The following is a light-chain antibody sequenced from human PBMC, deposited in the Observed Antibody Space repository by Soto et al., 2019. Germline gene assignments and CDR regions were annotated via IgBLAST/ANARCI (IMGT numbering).Light chain of an antibody. CDR2: AAS. CDR3: QQRSSSLMT. Sequence: LVLTQSAASLSVSAVERATLSCRTSQSVSVYLDWYQQKPGQAPRLLIYAASSRATGIPDRFSGSGSGTDFTLTISRLEPEDFAVYYCQQRSSSLMTFGQGTRLEIK. J-gene: IGKJ5*01. CDR1: QSVSVY. V-gene: IGKV3-11*01.